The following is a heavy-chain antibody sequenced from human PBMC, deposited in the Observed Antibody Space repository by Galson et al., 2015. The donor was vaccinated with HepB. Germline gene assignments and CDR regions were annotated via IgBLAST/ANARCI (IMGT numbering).Heavy chain of an antibody. Sequence: SLRLAGAAARFDFGDYYMGWIRQAPVKELEGISSIRSSGIIIKFVDSVKVRFTIARDNTKKSLYLQMNNLTAEDTAVYYCASFGGILWFRELSWFDPWGQGTQVTVSS. CDR1: RFDFGDYY. J-gene: IGHJ5*02. D-gene: IGHD3-16*01. CDR3: ASFGGILWFRELSWFDP. CDR2: IRSSGIII. V-gene: IGHV3-11*01.